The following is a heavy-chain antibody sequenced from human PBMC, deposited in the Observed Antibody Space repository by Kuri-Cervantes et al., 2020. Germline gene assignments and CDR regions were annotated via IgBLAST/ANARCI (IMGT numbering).Heavy chain of an antibody. Sequence: GESLKISCTVSGFTFGEYGLNWVRQAPGKGLEWVSPISSSSSYIYYADSVKGRFTISRDNAKNSLYLQMNSLRAEDTAVYYCARLAVRGDFDYWGQGTLVTVSS. J-gene: IGHJ4*02. CDR1: GFTFGEYG. V-gene: IGHV3-21*01. D-gene: IGHD3-10*01. CDR3: ARLAVRGDFDY. CDR2: ISSSSSYI.